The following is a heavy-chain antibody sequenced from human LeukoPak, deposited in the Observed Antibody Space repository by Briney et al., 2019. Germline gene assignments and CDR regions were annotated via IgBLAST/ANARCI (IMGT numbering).Heavy chain of an antibody. J-gene: IGHJ4*02. D-gene: IGHD2-15*01. CDR3: ASQPRYCSGGSCYGRLGEH. CDR1: GFTFSSYG. CDR2: IRYDGSNK. Sequence: GGSLRLSCAASGFTFSSYGMHWVRQAPGKGLEWGAFIRYDGSNKYYADSVKGRFTISRDNSKNTLYLQMNSLKASDTAMYYCASQPRYCSGGSCYGRLGEHWGQGTLVTVSS. V-gene: IGHV3-30*02.